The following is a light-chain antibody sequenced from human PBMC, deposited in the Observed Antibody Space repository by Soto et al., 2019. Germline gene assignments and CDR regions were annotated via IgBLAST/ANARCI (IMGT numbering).Light chain of an antibody. V-gene: IGKV3-15*01. CDR3: QQYNNWPPYT. Sequence: EIVMTQSPATLSVSPGGRATLSCRASQSVSSNLAWYQQKPGQAPRLVIYGVSTRATGIPARFSGSGSGTEFTLTISSLQSEDFAIYYCQQYNNWPPYTFGQGTKLEIK. CDR1: QSVSSN. J-gene: IGKJ2*01. CDR2: GVS.